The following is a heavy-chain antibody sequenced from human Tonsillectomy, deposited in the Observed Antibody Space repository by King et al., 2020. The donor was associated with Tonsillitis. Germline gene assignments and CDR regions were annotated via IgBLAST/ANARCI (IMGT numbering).Heavy chain of an antibody. CDR2: IFYSGST. CDR1: GASISSSSYY. J-gene: IGHJ4*02. Sequence: LQLQESGPGLVKPSETLSLTCTVSGASISSSSYYWGWIRQPPGKGLEWLGSIFYSGSTYYNPSLKSRVTISVDKSKNQFSLKLTSVTAADTAVYYCARNDYGDFRPWWYWGQGTPVTVSS. CDR3: ARNDYGDFRPWWY. D-gene: IGHD4-17*01. V-gene: IGHV4-39*01.